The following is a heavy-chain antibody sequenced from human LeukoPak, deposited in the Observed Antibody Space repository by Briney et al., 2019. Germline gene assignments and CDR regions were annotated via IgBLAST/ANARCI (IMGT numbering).Heavy chain of an antibody. D-gene: IGHD3-10*01. CDR3: AKTGNYMGSGSLDY. J-gene: IGHJ4*02. Sequence: GGSLRLSCAASGFTFSSYAMSWVRQAPGKGLEWVSAISGSGGSTYYADSVKGRFTISRDNSKNTLYLQMNSLRAEDTAVYYCAKTGNYMGSGSLDYWGQGTLVTVSS. V-gene: IGHV3-23*01. CDR2: ISGSGGST. CDR1: GFTFSSYA.